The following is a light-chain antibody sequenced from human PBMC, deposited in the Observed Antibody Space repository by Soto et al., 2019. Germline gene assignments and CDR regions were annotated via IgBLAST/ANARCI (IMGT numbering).Light chain of an antibody. CDR1: SSDIGAFNY. V-gene: IGLV2-14*01. CDR3: SSYTTAFFYV. CDR2: GVT. J-gene: IGLJ1*01. Sequence: SVSGSPGQSITISCTGSSSDIGAFNYVAWYQQHPGKAPKLIIHGVTNRPSGVSSRFSGSKSDYTASLTISGLQAEDEADYYCSSYTTAFFYVFGTGTKVTVL.